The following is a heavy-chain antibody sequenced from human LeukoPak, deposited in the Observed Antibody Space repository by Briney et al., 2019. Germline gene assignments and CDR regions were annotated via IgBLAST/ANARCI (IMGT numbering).Heavy chain of an antibody. CDR3: AKDRAYVLRFLEWFPFDY. D-gene: IGHD3-3*01. CDR2: ICGSGGST. J-gene: IGHJ4*02. Sequence: GGSLRLSWAASGFTFSCYAMRLVRQAPGKGPGWVPAICGSGGSTYYADSVKGWFTISRDNSKNTLYLQMNSLRAEDTAVYYCAKDRAYVLRFLEWFPFDYWGQGTLVTVSS. CDR1: GFTFSCYA. V-gene: IGHV3-23*01.